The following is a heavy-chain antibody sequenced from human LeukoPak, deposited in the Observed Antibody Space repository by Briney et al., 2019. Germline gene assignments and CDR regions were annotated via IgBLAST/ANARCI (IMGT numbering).Heavy chain of an antibody. CDR2: LWYDGANK. CDR3: ANLRDIVATMGY. Sequence: PGGSLRLSCAASGFTFSNYGMHWVRQAPGKGLEWVALLWYDGANKNYADSVKGRFTISRDNSKNTVYLQMTSLRAEDTAVYYCANLRDIVATMGYWGQGTLVTVSS. CDR1: GFTFSNYG. V-gene: IGHV3-33*06. J-gene: IGHJ4*02. D-gene: IGHD5-12*01.